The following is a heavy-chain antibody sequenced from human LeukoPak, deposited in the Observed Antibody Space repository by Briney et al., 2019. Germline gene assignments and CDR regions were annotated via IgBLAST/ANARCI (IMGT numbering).Heavy chain of an antibody. J-gene: IGHJ4*02. V-gene: IGHV3-9*01. CDR1: GFTFDDYA. CDR3: AKDRNGGNSNLFDY. Sequence: GGSLRLSCAASGFTFDDYAMHWVRQAPGKGLEWASGISWNSGSIGYADSVKGRFTISRDNAKNSLYLQMNSLRAEDTALYYCAKDRNGGNSNLFDYWGQGTLVTVSS. CDR2: ISWNSGSI. D-gene: IGHD4-23*01.